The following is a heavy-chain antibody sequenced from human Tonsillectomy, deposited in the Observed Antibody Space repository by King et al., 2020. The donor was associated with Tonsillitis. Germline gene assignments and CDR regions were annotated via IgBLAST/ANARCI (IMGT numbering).Heavy chain of an antibody. CDR2: IDPSDSYT. CDR3: ARHPDGDDSTGAFDY. CDR1: GYSFTSYW. D-gene: IGHD3-22*01. Sequence: VQLVESGAEGKKPGESLRISCKGSGYSFTSYWISWVRQMPGKGLEWMGKIDPSDSYTNYSPSFQGHVTISADKSISTAYLQWSSLKASDTAMYYCARHPDGDDSTGAFDYWGQGTLVTVSS. V-gene: IGHV5-10-1*03. J-gene: IGHJ4*02.